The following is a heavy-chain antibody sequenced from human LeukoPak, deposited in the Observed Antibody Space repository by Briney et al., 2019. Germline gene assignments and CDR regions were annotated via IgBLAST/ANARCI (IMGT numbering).Heavy chain of an antibody. D-gene: IGHD1-26*01. CDR1: GFTFGDYW. CDR3: ARDREWAGFDV. J-gene: IGHJ6*02. V-gene: IGHV3-7*04. Sequence: GGSLRLSCGASGFTFGDYWMTWVRQAPGRGLECVATIKQDGSENYYVDSVKGRFTISRDNAKKSLYLQMNSLRDEDTAVYYCARDREWAGFDVWGQGTTVTVSS. CDR2: IKQDGSEN.